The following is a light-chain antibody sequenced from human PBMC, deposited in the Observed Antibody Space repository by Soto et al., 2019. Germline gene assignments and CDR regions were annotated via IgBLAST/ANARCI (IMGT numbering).Light chain of an antibody. J-gene: IGLJ2*01. CDR1: SSDVGSHNL. CDR2: EGS. CDR3: CSYAGSTTFVV. V-gene: IGLV2-23*01. Sequence: QSALTQPASVSGSHGQSITISCTGTSSDVGSHNLVSWYQQHPGKAPKLMIYEGSKRPSGVSNRFSGSKSGNTASLTISGLQAEDEADYYCCSYAGSTTFVVFGGGTKLTVL.